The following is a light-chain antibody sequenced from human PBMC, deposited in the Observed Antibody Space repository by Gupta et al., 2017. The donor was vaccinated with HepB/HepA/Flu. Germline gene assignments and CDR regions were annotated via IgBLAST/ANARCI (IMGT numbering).Light chain of an antibody. V-gene: IGLV2-23*02. J-gene: IGLJ3*02. Sequence: QSALTQPASVSGSPGQSITISCTGVSSDVGTYNLVSWYQQRPLKPPKVIIFEVSTRPSGVSSRVSGSKSGNTASLTIAGLQAEDEGHCYCCSYAGYGTFVVFGGGTKLTVL. CDR2: EVS. CDR1: SSDVGTYNL. CDR3: CSYAGYGTFVV.